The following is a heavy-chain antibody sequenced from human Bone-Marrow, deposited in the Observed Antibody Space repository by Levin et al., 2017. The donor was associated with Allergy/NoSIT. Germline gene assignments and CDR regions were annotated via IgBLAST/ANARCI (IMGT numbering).Heavy chain of an antibody. CDR2: IYYNGNT. CDR1: GGSISPYY. J-gene: IGHJ4*02. D-gene: IGHD5-24*01. CDR3: ARDGYRSSYLDS. V-gene: IGHV4-59*01. Sequence: SETLSLTCTVSGGSISPYYWTWIRQPPGKGLEWIGYIYYNGNTNYIPSLKGRVTISLDTSANQLSLTLTSVTAADTAVYYCARDGYRSSYLDSWGQGTLVNVSS.